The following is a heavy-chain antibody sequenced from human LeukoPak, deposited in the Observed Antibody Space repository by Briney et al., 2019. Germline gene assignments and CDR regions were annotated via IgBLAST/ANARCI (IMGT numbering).Heavy chain of an antibody. CDR2: ISSSGST. CDR3: ARVDSSSWYIWFDP. V-gene: IGHV4-61*02. J-gene: IGHJ5*02. CDR1: GDSISSGDYY. Sequence: PSETLSLTCTVSGDSISSGDYYWSWIRQPAGKGLEWIGRISSSGSTNYNPSLKSRVTISVDTSKNQFSLKLSSVTAADTAVYYCARVDSSSWYIWFDPWGQETLVTVSS. D-gene: IGHD6-13*01.